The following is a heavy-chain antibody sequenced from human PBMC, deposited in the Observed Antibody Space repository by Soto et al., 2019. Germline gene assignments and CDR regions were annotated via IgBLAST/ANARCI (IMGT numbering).Heavy chain of an antibody. J-gene: IGHJ5*02. V-gene: IGHV2-5*01. CDR1: GFSLRSSGVG. CDR2: IYWNDDK. Sequence: QIPLKESGPTLVKPTQTPMLTSILSGFSLRSSGVGGGWIRQPPEKAMEGLGFIYWNDDKCYSPSLKSRLTITKDTSKNQVGLTTTYMDPVDTATYYFARSDSSVWCGWSAPRGQATLVTVSS. D-gene: IGHD6-19*01. CDR3: ARSDSSVWCGWSAP.